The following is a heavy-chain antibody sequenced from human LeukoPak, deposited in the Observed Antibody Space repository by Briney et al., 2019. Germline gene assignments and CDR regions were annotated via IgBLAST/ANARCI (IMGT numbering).Heavy chain of an antibody. CDR3: ARTYGFHYGQYYFDY. CDR1: GLAFSAYK. V-gene: IGHV3-74*01. Sequence: GGSLRLSCAASGLAFSAYKMHWVRQAPRKGLVWVSRISTDGYTTDYADFVQGRFTASRDNTKNTWSLEMNSLRAEDTAVYYCARTYGFHYGQYYFDYWGQGALVTVSS. CDR2: ISTDGYTT. D-gene: IGHD3-10*01. J-gene: IGHJ4*02.